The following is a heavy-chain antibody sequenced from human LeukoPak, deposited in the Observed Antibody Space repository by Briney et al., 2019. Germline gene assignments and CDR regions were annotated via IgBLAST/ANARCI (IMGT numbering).Heavy chain of an antibody. CDR3: AAYNWNDAW. CDR2: ISSSSSTI. J-gene: IGHJ4*02. D-gene: IGHD1-20*01. Sequence: LSLTCAVYGGSFSGYYWSWIRQPPGKGLGWVSYISSSSSTIYYADSVKGRFTISRDNAKNSLYLQMNSLRAEDTAVYYCAAYNWNDAWWGQGTLVTVSS. CDR1: GGSFSGYY. V-gene: IGHV3-11*04.